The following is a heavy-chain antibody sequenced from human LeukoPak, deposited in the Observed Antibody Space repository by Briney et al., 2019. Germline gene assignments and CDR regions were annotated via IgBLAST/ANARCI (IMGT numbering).Heavy chain of an antibody. J-gene: IGHJ4*01. V-gene: IGHV1-69-2*01. CDR2: VDPEDGET. CDR3: ATLELERRSVIDY. CDR1: GYTFTDYY. D-gene: IGHD1-1*01. Sequence: ASVKVSCKVSGYTFTDYYMHWVQQAPGKGLEWMGLVDPEDGETIYAEKFQGRVTITADTSTDTAYMELSSLRSEDTAVCYCATLELERRSVIDYWGQGTLVTVSS.